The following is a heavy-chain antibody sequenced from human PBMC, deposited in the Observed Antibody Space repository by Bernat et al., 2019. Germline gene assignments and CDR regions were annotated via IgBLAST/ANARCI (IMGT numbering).Heavy chain of an antibody. D-gene: IGHD3-22*01. Sequence: QVQLVQSGAEVKKPGSSVKVSCKASGGTFSSYAISWVRQAPGQGLEWMGGIIPIFGTANYAQKFQGRVTITADKSTSTAYMELSSLRSEDTAVYYCARVSDYYDRSGYSNWFDPWGQGTLVTVSS. CDR2: IIPIFGTA. V-gene: IGHV1-69*06. CDR3: ARVSDYYDRSGYSNWFDP. J-gene: IGHJ5*02. CDR1: GGTFSSYA.